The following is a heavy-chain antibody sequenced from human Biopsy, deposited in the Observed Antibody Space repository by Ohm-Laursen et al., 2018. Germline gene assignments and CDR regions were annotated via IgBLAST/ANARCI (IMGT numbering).Heavy chain of an antibody. V-gene: IGHV4-34*08. CDR1: GKTFSDYY. CDR3: GNEVHGRDY. D-gene: IGHD2-15*01. J-gene: IGHJ4*02. Sequence: TLSLTCEVYGKTFSDYYWSWIRQPPGKGLEWIGQINQSGRTNYNPSLKNRVNISADKSNNQFSLKLTSVTSADTAVYFCGNEVHGRDYWGLGALVTVSS. CDR2: INQSGRT.